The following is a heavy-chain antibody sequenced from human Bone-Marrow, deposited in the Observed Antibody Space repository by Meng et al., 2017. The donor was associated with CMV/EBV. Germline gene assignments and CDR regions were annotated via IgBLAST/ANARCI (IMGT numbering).Heavy chain of an antibody. V-gene: IGHV3-74*01. CDR2: INSDGSST. Sequence: GESPKISCAASGFTFSSYWMHWVRQAPGKGLGWVSRINSDGSSTSYADSVKGRFTISRDNSKNSLYLQMNSLRAEDTALYYCAKDSQWLVRGIDYWGQGTLVTVSS. D-gene: IGHD6-19*01. CDR3: AKDSQWLVRGIDY. J-gene: IGHJ4*02. CDR1: GFTFSSYW.